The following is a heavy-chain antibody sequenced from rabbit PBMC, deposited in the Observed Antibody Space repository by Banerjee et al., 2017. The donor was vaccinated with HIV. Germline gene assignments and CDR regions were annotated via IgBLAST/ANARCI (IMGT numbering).Heavy chain of an antibody. V-gene: IGHV1S45*01. CDR2: INTSSGNT. CDR1: GLDFSSSYW. Sequence: QEHLEESGGDLVKPGASLTLTCKASGLDFSSSYWICWVRQAPGKGLEWIACINTSSGNTVYASWAKGRFTISKTSSTTVTLQMTSLTAADTATYFCARDGAGYAGYGYARLWGQGTLVT. D-gene: IGHD6-1*01. CDR3: ARDGAGYAGYGYARL. J-gene: IGHJ3*01.